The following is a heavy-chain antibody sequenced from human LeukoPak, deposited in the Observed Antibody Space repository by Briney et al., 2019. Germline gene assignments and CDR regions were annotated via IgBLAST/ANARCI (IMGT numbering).Heavy chain of an antibody. J-gene: IGHJ4*02. D-gene: IGHD1-1*01. CDR1: GFTFSSYW. Sequence: PGGSLRLSCAASGFTFSSYWMSWIRQAPGKGLEWVANIKQDGSDKYYVDSVKGRFTISKDNAKTSLYLQMNSLRAEDTAVYYCAREGTGTFDYWGQGTLVTVSS. CDR2: IKQDGSDK. CDR3: AREGTGTFDY. V-gene: IGHV3-7*01.